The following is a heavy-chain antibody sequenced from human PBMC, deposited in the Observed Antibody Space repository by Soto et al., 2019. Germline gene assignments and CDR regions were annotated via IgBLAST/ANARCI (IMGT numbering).Heavy chain of an antibody. CDR3: AHMVSVPAAIPEFDY. V-gene: IGHV3-33*01. Sequence: PGGSLRLSCAASGFTFSSYGMHWVRQAPGKGLEWVAVIWYDGSNKYYADSVKGRFTISRDNSKNTLYLQMNSLRAEDTAVYYCAHMVSVPAAIPEFDYWGQGTLVTVSS. D-gene: IGHD2-2*02. CDR2: IWYDGSNK. CDR1: GFTFSSYG. J-gene: IGHJ4*02.